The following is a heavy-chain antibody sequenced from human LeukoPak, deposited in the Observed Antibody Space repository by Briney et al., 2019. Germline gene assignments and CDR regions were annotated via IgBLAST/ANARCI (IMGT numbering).Heavy chain of an antibody. Sequence: GGSLRLSCAASGFTVSSNYMSWVRQAPGKGLEWVSVIYSGGSTYYADSVKGRFTISRDNSKNTLYLQMNSLRAEDTAVYYCARGSDGSGLLYFDYWGQGTLVTVSS. V-gene: IGHV3-53*01. CDR2: IYSGGST. CDR1: GFTVSSNY. D-gene: IGHD3-22*01. J-gene: IGHJ4*02. CDR3: ARGSDGSGLLYFDY.